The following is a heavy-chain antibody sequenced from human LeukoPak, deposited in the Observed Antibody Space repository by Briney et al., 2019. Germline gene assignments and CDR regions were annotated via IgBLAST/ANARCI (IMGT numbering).Heavy chain of an antibody. Sequence: PSETLSLTCTVSGGSISSYYWSWIRQPPGKGLEWIGYIYYSGSTNYNPSLKSRVTISVDTSKNQFSLKLSSVTAADTAVYYCARDAGSGSYFDWGQGTLVTVSS. D-gene: IGHD3-10*01. V-gene: IGHV4-59*01. CDR1: GGSISSYY. J-gene: IGHJ4*02. CDR2: IYYSGST. CDR3: ARDAGSGSYFD.